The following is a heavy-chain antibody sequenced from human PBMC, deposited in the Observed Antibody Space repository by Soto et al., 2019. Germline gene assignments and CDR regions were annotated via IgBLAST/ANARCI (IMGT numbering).Heavy chain of an antibody. CDR3: ARHGVRSNCFDP. D-gene: IGHD4-17*01. CDR2: IYYSGST. J-gene: IGHJ5*02. CDR1: GGSISSSSYY. Sequence: QLQLQESGPGLVKPSETLSLTCTVSGGSISSSSYYWGWIRQPPGKGLEWIGSIYYSGSTYYNPSLKSRVTISVDTSKNQFSLKLSSVTAADTAVYDCARHGVRSNCFDPWGQGTLVTVSS. V-gene: IGHV4-39*01.